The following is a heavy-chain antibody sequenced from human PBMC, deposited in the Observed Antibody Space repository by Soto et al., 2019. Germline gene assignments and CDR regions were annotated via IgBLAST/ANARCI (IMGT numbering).Heavy chain of an antibody. CDR2: IIPILGIA. D-gene: IGHD5-12*01. Sequence: VKVSCKASGGIFSSYTISWVRQAPGQGLEWMGRIIPILGIANYAQKFQGRDTMTANKSTSTAYMELSSLRSEDTAVYYCARGTDAGYVSFDLWGRGTLVTVSS. CDR1: GGIFSSYT. J-gene: IGHJ2*01. CDR3: ARGTDAGYVSFDL. V-gene: IGHV1-69*02.